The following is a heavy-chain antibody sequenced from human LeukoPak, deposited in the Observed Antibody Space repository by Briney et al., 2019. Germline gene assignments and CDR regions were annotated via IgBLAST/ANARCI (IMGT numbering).Heavy chain of an antibody. V-gene: IGHV3-23*01. Sequence: GGSLRLSCEASGFTLSNYAMSWVRQAPGKGLEWVSTLSGSGGTIYYADSVKGRFTISRDNSKNTLYLQVNSLRAEDTAVYYCARDRVSGRRVPARPFHWGQGTLVTVSS. D-gene: IGHD6-6*01. CDR2: LSGSGGTI. CDR1: GFTLSNYA. CDR3: ARDRVSGRRVPARPFH. J-gene: IGHJ4*02.